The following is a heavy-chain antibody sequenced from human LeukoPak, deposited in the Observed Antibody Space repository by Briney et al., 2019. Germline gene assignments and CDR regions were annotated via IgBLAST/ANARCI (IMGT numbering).Heavy chain of an antibody. D-gene: IGHD6-19*01. V-gene: IGHV3-33*01. CDR3: ARDRGSSGWYHTAFDI. CDR2: IWYDGSNK. J-gene: IGHJ3*02. Sequence: GGSLRLSCAASGFTFSSYGMHWVRQAPGKGLEWVAVIWYDGSNKYYADSVKGRFTISRDNSKNSLYLQMNSLRAEDTAVYYCARDRGSSGWYHTAFDIWGQGTMVTVSS. CDR1: GFTFSSYG.